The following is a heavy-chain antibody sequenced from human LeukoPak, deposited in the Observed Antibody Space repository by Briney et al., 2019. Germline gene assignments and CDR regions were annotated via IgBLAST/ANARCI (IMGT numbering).Heavy chain of an antibody. J-gene: IGHJ4*02. D-gene: IGHD1-14*01. CDR1: GGTFSSYA. Sequence: ASVKVSCKASGGTFSSYAISWVRQAPGQGLEWMGRIIPIFGTANYAQKFQGRVTITTDESTSTAYMELSSLRSEDTAVYYCARGRPGAVIDYWGQGTLVTVSS. V-gene: IGHV1-69*05. CDR2: IIPIFGTA. CDR3: ARGRPGAVIDY.